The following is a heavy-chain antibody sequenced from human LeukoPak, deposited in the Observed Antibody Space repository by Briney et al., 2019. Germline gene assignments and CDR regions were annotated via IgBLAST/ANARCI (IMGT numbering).Heavy chain of an antibody. V-gene: IGHV3-21*01. J-gene: IGHJ3*02. D-gene: IGHD2-21*01. CDR1: GFTLSTYS. CDR2: FSSSSSHI. Sequence: GGSLRPSCAASGFTLSTYSMNWVRQGPWKGLEWCSSFSSSSSHIYIADPVKGRFTISRDNANNPLYLQMNSLRGEDTAVYYCARGRGVGMGAVDAFDIWGQGTMVTVSS. CDR3: ARGRGVGMGAVDAFDI.